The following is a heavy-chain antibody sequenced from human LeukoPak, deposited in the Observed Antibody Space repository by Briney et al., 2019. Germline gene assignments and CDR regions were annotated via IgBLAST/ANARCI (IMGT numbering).Heavy chain of an antibody. Sequence: PGGSLRLPCAASGFTFSSYWMSWVRQAPGKGLEWVANINQDGGEKYYVDSVKGRFTIPRDNAKNSLYLQMNSLRAEDTAVYHCATGRSCTTCYLPDYWGQGTLVTVSS. CDR2: INQDGGEK. CDR1: GFTFSSYW. V-gene: IGHV3-7*01. J-gene: IGHJ4*02. CDR3: ATGRSCTTCYLPDY. D-gene: IGHD2-2*01.